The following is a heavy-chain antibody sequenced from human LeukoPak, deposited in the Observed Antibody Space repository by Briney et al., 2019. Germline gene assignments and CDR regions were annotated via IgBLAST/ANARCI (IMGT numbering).Heavy chain of an antibody. CDR2: ISGSGGST. CDR1: GFTFSSYA. CDR3: AKEEGYYYDSGGYYVEYFQH. Sequence: GGSLRLSCAASGFTFSSYAMSWVRQAPGKGLEWVSAISGSGGSTYYADSVKGRFTFSRDNSKNTLYLQMNSLRAEDTAVYYCAKEEGYYYDSGGYYVEYFQHWGQGTLVTVSS. D-gene: IGHD3-22*01. J-gene: IGHJ1*01. V-gene: IGHV3-23*01.